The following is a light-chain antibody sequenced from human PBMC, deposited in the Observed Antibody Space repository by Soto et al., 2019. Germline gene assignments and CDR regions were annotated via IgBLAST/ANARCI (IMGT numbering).Light chain of an antibody. CDR1: QTVTSSY. J-gene: IGKJ1*01. CDR2: GAS. V-gene: IGKV3-20*01. Sequence: EFVLTQSPGTLSLSPGERATLSCRASQTVTSSYLAWYQQKPGQAPRLLIYGASSRATGIPDRFRGSGSGTDFTLTISRLEPEDFAVYSCQQYGSSPTFGQGTKVDIK. CDR3: QQYGSSPT.